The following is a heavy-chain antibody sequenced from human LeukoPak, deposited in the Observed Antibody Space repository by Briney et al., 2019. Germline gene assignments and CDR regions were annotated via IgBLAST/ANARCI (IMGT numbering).Heavy chain of an antibody. V-gene: IGHV3-30*04. J-gene: IGHJ4*02. CDR2: ISYDGSNK. D-gene: IGHD4-23*01. CDR1: GFTFSSYA. CDR3: AREMGGNALDY. Sequence: GRSLRLSCAASGFTFSSYAMHWVRQAPGKGLEWVAVISYDGSNKYYADSVKGRFTISRDNSKNTLYLQMNSLRAEDTAVYHCAREMGGNALDYWGQGTLVTVSS.